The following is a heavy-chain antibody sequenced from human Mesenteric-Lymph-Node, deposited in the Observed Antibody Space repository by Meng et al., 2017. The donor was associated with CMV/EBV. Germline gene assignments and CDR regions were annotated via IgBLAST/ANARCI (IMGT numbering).Heavy chain of an antibody. CDR3: ARDQWVDTATFDY. Sequence: GGSLRLSCAASGFTFSDYYMSWIRQAPGKGLEWVSYISSSGSTIYYADSVKGRFTISRDNAKNSLYLQMNSLRAEDTAVYYCARDQWVDTATFDYWGQGTLVTVSS. CDR2: ISSSGSTI. J-gene: IGHJ4*02. V-gene: IGHV3-11*01. D-gene: IGHD5-18*01. CDR1: GFTFSDYY.